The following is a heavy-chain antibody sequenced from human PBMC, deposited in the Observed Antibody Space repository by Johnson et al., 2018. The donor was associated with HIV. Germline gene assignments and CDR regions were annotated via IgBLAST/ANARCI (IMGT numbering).Heavy chain of an antibody. CDR1: GFTVSSNY. V-gene: IGHV3-66*01. J-gene: IGHJ3*02. Sequence: VQLVESGGGLVQPGGSLRLSCTASGFTVSSNYMTWVRQAPGTGLEWVSTIYSDGGTYHADSVRGRFTISRDNAKNSVYLQMNNLRAEDTAVYYCARRLSPDSFDIWGQGTMVTVSS. CDR3: ARRLSPDSFDI. D-gene: IGHD2/OR15-2a*01. CDR2: IYSDGGT.